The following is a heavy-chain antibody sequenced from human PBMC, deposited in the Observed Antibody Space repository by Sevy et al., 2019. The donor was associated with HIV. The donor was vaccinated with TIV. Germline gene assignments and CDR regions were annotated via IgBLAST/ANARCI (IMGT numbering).Heavy chain of an antibody. CDR3: AKDRVWELGDAFDI. D-gene: IGHD1-26*01. CDR2: PSGSGGST. J-gene: IGHJ3*02. V-gene: IGHV3-23*01. Sequence: GGSLRLSCAASGFTFSSYAMSWVRRAPGKGLEWVSGPSGSGGSTYYADSVKGRFAISRDNSKNTLYLQMNSLRAEDTAVYYCAKDRVWELGDAFDIWGQGTMVTVSS. CDR1: GFTFSSYA.